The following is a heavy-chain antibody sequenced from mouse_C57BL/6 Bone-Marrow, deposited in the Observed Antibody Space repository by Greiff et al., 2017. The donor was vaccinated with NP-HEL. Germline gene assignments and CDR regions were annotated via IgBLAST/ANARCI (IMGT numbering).Heavy chain of an antibody. D-gene: IGHD1-1*01. CDR3: TRYYGFDY. Sequence: LVESGAELVRPGASVTLSCKASGYTFTDYEMHWVKQTPVHGLEWIGAIDPETGGTAYNQKFKGKAILTADKSSSTAYMELRSLTSEDSAVYYCTRYYGFDYWGQGTTLTVSS. CDR2: IDPETGGT. CDR1: GYTFTDYE. V-gene: IGHV1-15*01. J-gene: IGHJ2*01.